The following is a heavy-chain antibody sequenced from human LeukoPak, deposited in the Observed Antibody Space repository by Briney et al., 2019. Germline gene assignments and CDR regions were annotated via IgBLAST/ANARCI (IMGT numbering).Heavy chain of an antibody. J-gene: IGHJ4*02. CDR1: GFTFSSYA. CDR3: AKLGFDSSGSHTLFDY. V-gene: IGHV3-30*18. D-gene: IGHD3-22*01. CDR2: ISYDGRNN. Sequence: GWSLRLSCAASGFTFSSYAMHWVRQGPGKGLDWLAIISYDGRNNHYGDSVKGRFTISRDNSKNTLHLQMNSLRAEDTAVYYCAKLGFDSSGSHTLFDYWGQGTQVTVSS.